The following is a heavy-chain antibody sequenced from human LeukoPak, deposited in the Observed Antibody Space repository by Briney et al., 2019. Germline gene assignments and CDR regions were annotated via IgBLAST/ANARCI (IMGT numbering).Heavy chain of an antibody. CDR3: VRGFYSPHY. V-gene: IGHV4-59*01. Sequence: PSETLSLTCTVSGGSISSDYWSWIRQLPGKGLEWIGYIYYSGRTYYNPSLKSRITISVDTSKNQFSLKLSSVTAADTAVYYCVRGFYSPHYWGQGTLVTVSS. D-gene: IGHD4-11*01. CDR2: IYYSGRT. J-gene: IGHJ4*02. CDR1: GGSISSDY.